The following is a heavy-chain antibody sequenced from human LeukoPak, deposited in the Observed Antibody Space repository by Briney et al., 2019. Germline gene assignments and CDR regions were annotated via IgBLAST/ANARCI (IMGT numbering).Heavy chain of an antibody. CDR1: GGSISSYY. CDR3: ARGIAFWSGSLRYYSDY. CDR2: IYYSGST. J-gene: IGHJ4*02. V-gene: IGHV4-59*01. Sequence: PSETLSLTCTVSGGSISSYYWSWIRQPPGKGLEWIGYIYYSGSTNYNPSLKSRVTISVDTSKNQFSLKLSSVTAADTAVYYCARGIAFWSGSLRYYSDYWGQGTLVTVSS. D-gene: IGHD3-3*01.